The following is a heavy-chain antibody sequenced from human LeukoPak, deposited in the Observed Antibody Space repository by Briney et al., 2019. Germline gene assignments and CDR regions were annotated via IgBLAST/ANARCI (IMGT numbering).Heavy chain of an antibody. J-gene: IGHJ4*02. Sequence: GSSVKVSCKASGGTFSSYAISWVRQAPGQGLEWMGGIVPIFGTANYAQKFQGRVTITADQSTSTVYMELSSLRSEDTGVYYCARDSFGTFDYWGQGTLVTVSS. D-gene: IGHD3-10*01. CDR3: ARDSFGTFDY. V-gene: IGHV1-69*01. CDR1: GGTFSSYA. CDR2: IVPIFGTA.